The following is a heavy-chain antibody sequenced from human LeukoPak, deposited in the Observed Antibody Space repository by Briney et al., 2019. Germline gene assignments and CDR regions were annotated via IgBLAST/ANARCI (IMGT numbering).Heavy chain of an antibody. V-gene: IGHV3-23*01. CDR3: AKGYRRAIAVAGTAYFDY. CDR2: ISGSGGST. CDR1: GFTFSSYA. Sequence: PGGSLRLSCAASGFTFSSYAMSWVRQAPGKGLEWVSAISGSGGSTYYADSVKGRFTISRDNSKNTLYLQMNSLRAEDTAVYYCAKGYRRAIAVAGTAYFDYWGQGTLVTVSS. J-gene: IGHJ4*02. D-gene: IGHD6-19*01.